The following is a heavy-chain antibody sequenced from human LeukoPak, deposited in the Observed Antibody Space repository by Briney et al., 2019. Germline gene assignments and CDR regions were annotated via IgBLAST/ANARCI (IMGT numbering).Heavy chain of an antibody. CDR1: GGSFSGYY. D-gene: IGHD4-17*01. V-gene: IGHV4-34*01. J-gene: IGHJ4*02. CDR2: INHSGST. CDR3: ARGPPKPFTSTTVTMSDY. Sequence: PSETLSLTCAVYGGSFSGYYWSWIRQPPGKGLEWIGEINHSGSTNYNPSLKSRVTISVDTSKNQFSLKLSSVTAADTAVYYCARGPPKPFTSTTVTMSDYWGQGTLVTVSS.